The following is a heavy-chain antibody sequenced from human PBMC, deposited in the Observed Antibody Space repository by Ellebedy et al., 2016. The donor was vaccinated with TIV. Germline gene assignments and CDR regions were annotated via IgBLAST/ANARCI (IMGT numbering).Heavy chain of an antibody. CDR2: TYYRSKWYN. CDR3: AREIRAYDS. Sequence: SQTLSLTCAISGDSVSSKSAAWTWLRQSPWRGLECLGRTYYRSKWYNEYAVSGESRITINSDTSKNQFSLQLSSVTPEDTAIYYCAREIRAYDSWGQGTLVTVSS. V-gene: IGHV6-1*01. J-gene: IGHJ4*02. CDR1: GDSVSSKSAA.